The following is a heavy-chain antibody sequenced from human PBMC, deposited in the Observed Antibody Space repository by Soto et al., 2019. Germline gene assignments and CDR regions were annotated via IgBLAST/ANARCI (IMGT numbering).Heavy chain of an antibody. J-gene: IGHJ6*02. V-gene: IGHV3-48*03. CDR3: ASRGYSYGGLYYYYGMDV. Sequence: EVQLLQSGGGLVQPGGSLRLSCAASGFTFSSYSIYWVRQAPGKGLEWVSYISSSGSTIYYADSVKGRFTISRDNAKNSLYLQMNSLRAEDTDVYYCASRGYSYGGLYYYYGMDVWGQGTTVTVSS. CDR2: ISSSGSTI. D-gene: IGHD5-18*01. CDR1: GFTFSSYS.